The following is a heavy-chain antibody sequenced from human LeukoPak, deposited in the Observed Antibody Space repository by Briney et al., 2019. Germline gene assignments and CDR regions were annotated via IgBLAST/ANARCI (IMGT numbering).Heavy chain of an antibody. J-gene: IGHJ5*02. V-gene: IGHV1-24*01. CDR3: ARDHAYDILTGYSISWFDP. CDR2: FDPEDGET. Sequence: ASVKVSCKVSGYTLTELSMHWVRQAPGKGLEWMGGFDPEDGETIYAQKFQGRVTMTTDTSTSTAYMELRSLRSDDTAVYYCARDHAYDILTGYSISWFDPWGQGTLVTVSS. D-gene: IGHD3-9*01. CDR1: GYTLTELS.